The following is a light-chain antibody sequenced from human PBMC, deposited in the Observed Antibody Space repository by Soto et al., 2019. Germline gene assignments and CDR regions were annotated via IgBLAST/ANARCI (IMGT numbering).Light chain of an antibody. CDR3: QAYDSSLDVV. J-gene: IGLJ2*01. CDR2: GNS. Sequence: QSVLTQPPSVSGAPGQRVTISCTGSSSNIGAGYDVHWYQQLPGTAPKLLIYGNSNRPSGVPDRFSGSKSGTSASLAITGLQAEDEADYYCQAYDSSLDVVFGGGTQLPVL. CDR1: SSNIGAGYD. V-gene: IGLV1-40*01.